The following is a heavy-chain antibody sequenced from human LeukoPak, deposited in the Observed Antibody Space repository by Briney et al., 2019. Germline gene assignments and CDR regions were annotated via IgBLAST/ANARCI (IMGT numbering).Heavy chain of an antibody. D-gene: IGHD5-18*01. V-gene: IGHV4-34*01. J-gene: IGHJ4*02. CDR1: GGSITSGDYY. CDR2: INHSGST. Sequence: PSETLSLTCTVSGGSITSGDYYWSWIRQPPGKGLEWIGEINHSGSTNYNPSLKSRVTISVDTSKNQFSLKLSSVTAADTAVYYCARSDTAMEAFDYWGQGTLVTVSS. CDR3: ARSDTAMEAFDY.